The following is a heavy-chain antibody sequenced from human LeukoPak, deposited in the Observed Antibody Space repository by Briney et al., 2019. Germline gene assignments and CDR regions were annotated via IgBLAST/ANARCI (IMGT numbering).Heavy chain of an antibody. D-gene: IGHD6-13*01. CDR1: GDPISGYSNYK. J-gene: IGHJ4*02. CDR2: VYYHGST. Sequence: PSETLSLTCTVSGDPISGYSNYKWSWIRQPPGKGLEWIGYVYYHGSTNYNPSLKSRVTFSVDTSKNQFSLKLTSVTAADTAVYYCAREYSAFDYWGQGTLVTVSS. V-gene: IGHV4-61*01. CDR3: AREYSAFDY.